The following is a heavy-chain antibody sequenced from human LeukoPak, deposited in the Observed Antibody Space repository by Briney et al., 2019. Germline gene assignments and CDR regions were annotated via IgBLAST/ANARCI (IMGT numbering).Heavy chain of an antibody. CDR3: ARDMLAVPSNWFDP. Sequence: ASVKVSCKASGYTFTDYYMHWVRQAPGQGLEWMGWINPNSGGTNYAQKFQGRVTMTRDTSSSTVYMELSRLRSDDTAVYFCARDMLAVPSNWFDPWGQGTLVTVSS. V-gene: IGHV1-2*02. CDR2: INPNSGGT. J-gene: IGHJ5*02. CDR1: GYTFTDYY. D-gene: IGHD2-8*01.